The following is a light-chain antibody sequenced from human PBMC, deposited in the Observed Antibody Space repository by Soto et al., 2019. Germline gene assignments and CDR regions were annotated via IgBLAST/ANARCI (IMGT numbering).Light chain of an antibody. Sequence: EIVMTQSPATLSVSPRERATLSCRASQSVSSNLAWYQQKPGQAPRLVIYGASTRATGIPARFSGSGSGTEFTLTISSLQSEDFAVYYCQQYNNWPSLTFGGGTKVEIK. CDR2: GAS. CDR1: QSVSSN. CDR3: QQYNNWPSLT. V-gene: IGKV3-15*01. J-gene: IGKJ4*01.